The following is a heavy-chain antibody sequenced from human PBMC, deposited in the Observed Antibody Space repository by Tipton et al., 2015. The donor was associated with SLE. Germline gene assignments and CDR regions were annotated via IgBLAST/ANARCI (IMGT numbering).Heavy chain of an antibody. Sequence: TLSLTCTVSGDSISSSSYYWGWIRQPPGKGLEWIGSIYYSGSTYYNPSLKSRVTISVDTSKNQFSLKPSSVTAADTAVYYCARPDGGIAAPGAFDIWGQGTMVTVSS. D-gene: IGHD6-25*01. V-gene: IGHV4-39*07. J-gene: IGHJ3*02. CDR2: IYYSGST. CDR3: ARPDGGIAAPGAFDI. CDR1: GDSISSSSYY.